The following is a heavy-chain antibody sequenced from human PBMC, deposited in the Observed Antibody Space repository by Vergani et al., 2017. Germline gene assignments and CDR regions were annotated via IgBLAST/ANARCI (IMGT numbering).Heavy chain of an antibody. V-gene: IGHV4-61*01. Sequence: QVQLQESGPGLVKPSETLSLTRTVSGGPVSSGSYYWSWIRPPPGKGLGWIGNIYYSGSTHDNPSLKSRVTISVEPSKNQFSLKLSSVTAADTAVYYWARVRITIVGVGPRPQTLDVWGKGTTVTVSS. D-gene: IGHD3-3*01. CDR3: ARVRITIVGVGPRPQTLDV. J-gene: IGHJ6*04. CDR1: GGPVSSGSYY. CDR2: IYYSGST.